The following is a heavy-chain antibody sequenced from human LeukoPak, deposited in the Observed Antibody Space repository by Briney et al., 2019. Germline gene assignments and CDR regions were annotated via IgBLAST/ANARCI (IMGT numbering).Heavy chain of an antibody. CDR3: ASDISNRWYYF. CDR1: GYSISSGHD. V-gene: IGHV4-38-2*01. J-gene: IGHJ4*02. CDR2: IYHSGST. Sequence: KPSETLSLTCAVSGYSISSGHDWGWFRQPPGKGLEWIGSIYHSGSTDYNPCLKSRVTISVDTSKIQFSLKLSSVTATDTAVYYCASDISNRWYYFWGQGTLVTVSS. D-gene: IGHD6-13*01.